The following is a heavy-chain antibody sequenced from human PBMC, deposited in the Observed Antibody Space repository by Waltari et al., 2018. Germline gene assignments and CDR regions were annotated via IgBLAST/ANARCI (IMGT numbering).Heavy chain of an antibody. CDR2: VNSYNDDT. J-gene: IGHJ4*02. V-gene: IGHV1-18*01. Sequence: VQLVQSETEVKKPGASVMVSCKTSGYTFKSYAFSWVRQAPGQGLEWMGWVNSYNDDTLYEQNFQDRLTMTTETSTTTTYMELRNLRSDDTAIYYCARVSTNNGPGDLDYWGQGTLVTVSA. CDR3: ARVSTNNGPGDLDY. CDR1: GYTFKSYA. D-gene: IGHD2-8*01.